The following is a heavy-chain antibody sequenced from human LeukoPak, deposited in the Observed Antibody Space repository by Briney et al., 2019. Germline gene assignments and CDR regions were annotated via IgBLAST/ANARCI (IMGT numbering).Heavy chain of an antibody. CDR1: GFTFSKSW. D-gene: IGHD1-20*01. Sequence: PGGSLRLSCAASGFTFSKSWMSWVRQAPVRGLEWVGRIQTKSDGGTTDYGAPVKGRFTISRDDSKNTLYQQMDSLKSEDTAVYFCTTDGDANWNWGQGTLVTVSS. CDR2: IQTKSDGGTT. V-gene: IGHV3-15*01. J-gene: IGHJ4*02. CDR3: TTDGDANWN.